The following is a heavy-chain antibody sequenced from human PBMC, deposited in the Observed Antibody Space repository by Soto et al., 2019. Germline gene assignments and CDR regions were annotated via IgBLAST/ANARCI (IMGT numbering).Heavy chain of an antibody. CDR3: ASADGSGSYYYYGMDV. Sequence: GGSLRLSCAASGFTVSSNYMSWVRQAPGKGLEWVSVIYSGGSTYYADSVKGRFTSSRHKSKNTLYLQMNSLRAEDTAVYYCASADGSGSYYYYGMDVWGQGTTVTVSS. D-gene: IGHD3-10*01. CDR2: IYSGGST. J-gene: IGHJ6*02. V-gene: IGHV3-66*01. CDR1: GFTVSSNY.